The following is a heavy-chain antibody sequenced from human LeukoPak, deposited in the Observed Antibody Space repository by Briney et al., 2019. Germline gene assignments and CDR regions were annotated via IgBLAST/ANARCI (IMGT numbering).Heavy chain of an antibody. Sequence: ASVKVSCKASGYTFTCYYMHWVRQAPGQGLEWMGWINPNSGGTNYAQKFQGRVTMTRDTSISTAYMELSRLGSDDTAVYYCARGGVRLGELSLYPRYWGQGTLVTVSS. V-gene: IGHV1-2*02. CDR2: INPNSGGT. CDR1: GYTFTCYY. CDR3: ARGGVRLGELSLYPRY. D-gene: IGHD3-16*02. J-gene: IGHJ4*02.